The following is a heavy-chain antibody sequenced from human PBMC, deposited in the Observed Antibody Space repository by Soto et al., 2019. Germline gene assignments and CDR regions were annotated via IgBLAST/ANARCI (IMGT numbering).Heavy chain of an antibody. CDR2: VCYGGTA. J-gene: IGHJ4*02. CDR1: GASLSSGGYS. Sequence: SETLSLTCTVSGASLSSGGYSWIWFRRPPGKALEGIAYVCYGGTACYNPSLKSQVPISVDSSKNQFSLTVKSVTAADTAAYLCARGNPQLREVFDFWGRGTQVTVSS. V-gene: IGHV4-30-2*01. D-gene: IGHD2-2*01. CDR3: ARGNPQLREVFDF.